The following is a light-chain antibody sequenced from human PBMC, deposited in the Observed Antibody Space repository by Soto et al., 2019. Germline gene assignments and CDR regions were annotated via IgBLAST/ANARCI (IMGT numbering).Light chain of an antibody. V-gene: IGKV1-33*01. CDR1: QDISNY. Sequence: DIQMTQSPSSLSASVGDRVTITCQASQDISNYLNWYQQKPGKAPKLLIYDVFNLETGVPSRFSGSGSGTDFTFTISNLQPEDIATYYCQQYDNLPTFGQGTRLEMK. CDR2: DVF. J-gene: IGKJ5*01. CDR3: QQYDNLPT.